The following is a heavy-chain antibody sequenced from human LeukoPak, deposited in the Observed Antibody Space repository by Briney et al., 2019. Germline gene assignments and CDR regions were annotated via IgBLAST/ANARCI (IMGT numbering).Heavy chain of an antibody. Sequence: SVKVSCKASGGTFSSYAISWVRQAPGQGLEWMGGIIPIFGTANYAQKFQGRVTITADESTRTAYMELSSLRSEDTAVYYCARDRRGRGYSYGFGNWFDPWGQGTLVTVSS. V-gene: IGHV1-69*13. CDR3: ARDRRGRGYSYGFGNWFDP. D-gene: IGHD5-18*01. CDR1: GGTFSSYA. CDR2: IIPIFGTA. J-gene: IGHJ5*02.